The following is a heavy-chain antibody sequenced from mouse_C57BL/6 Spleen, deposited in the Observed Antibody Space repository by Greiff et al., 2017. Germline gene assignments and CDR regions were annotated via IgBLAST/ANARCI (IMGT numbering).Heavy chain of an antibody. CDR1: GFTFSSYA. D-gene: IGHD2-4*01. CDR2: ISDGGSYT. J-gene: IGHJ4*01. Sequence: EVNLVESGGGLVKPGGSLKLSCAASGFTFSSYAMSWVRQTPEKRLEWVATISDGGSYTYYPDNVKGRFTISRDNAKNNLYLQMSHLKSEDTAMYYCAREGADYEYAMDYWGQGTSVTVSS. CDR3: AREGADYEYAMDY. V-gene: IGHV5-4*01.